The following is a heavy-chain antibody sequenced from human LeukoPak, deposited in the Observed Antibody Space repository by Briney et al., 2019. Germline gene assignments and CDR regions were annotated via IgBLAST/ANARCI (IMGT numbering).Heavy chain of an antibody. J-gene: IGHJ4*02. V-gene: IGHV1-2*02. CDR1: GYTFTDYY. CDR3: ARDRLGYSGFDS. Sequence: ASVKVSCKASGYTFTDYYIHWVRQAPGQGLEWMGWINPNSDDTNYAQRFQGRVTMTRDTSISTVYLELRRLTSDDTAVYYCARDRLGYSGFDSWGQGTLVTVSS. D-gene: IGHD1-26*01. CDR2: INPNSDDT.